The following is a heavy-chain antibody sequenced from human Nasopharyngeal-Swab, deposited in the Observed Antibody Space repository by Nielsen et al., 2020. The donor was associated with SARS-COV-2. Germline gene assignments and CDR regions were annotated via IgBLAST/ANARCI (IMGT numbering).Heavy chain of an antibody. D-gene: IGHD1-7*01. CDR2: INPNSGGT. CDR3: ARVERGSLELRGGYYYGMDV. V-gene: IGHV1-2*06. Sequence: ASVKVSCKASGYTFTGYYMHWVRQAPGQGLEWMGRINPNSGGTNYAQKFQGRVTMTRDTSISTAYMELSRLRSDDTAVYYCARVERGSLELRGGYYYGMDVWGQGTTVTVSS. J-gene: IGHJ6*02. CDR1: GYTFTGYY.